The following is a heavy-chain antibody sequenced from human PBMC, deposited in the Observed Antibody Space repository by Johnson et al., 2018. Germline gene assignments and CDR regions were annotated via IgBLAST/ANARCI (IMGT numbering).Heavy chain of an antibody. CDR2: ISSTSSYV. CDR1: GFMFSSYS. J-gene: IGHJ3*02. CDR3: ARGPAGRDGYNWDAFDI. D-gene: IGHD5-24*01. Sequence: VQLVESGGGLVKPGESLRLSCAASGFMFSSYSMNWVRQTPGKGLEWVSCISSTSSYVYYADSVKGRFTISRDNARNSLFLQLSSLRAGETAFYYCARGPAGRDGYNWDAFDIWGQGTMVTVSS. V-gene: IGHV3-21*01.